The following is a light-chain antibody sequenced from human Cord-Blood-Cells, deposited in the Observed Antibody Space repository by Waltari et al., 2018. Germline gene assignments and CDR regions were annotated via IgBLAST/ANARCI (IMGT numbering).Light chain of an antibody. CDR1: QSVSSSY. CDR2: GAS. V-gene: IGKV3-20*01. CDR3: QQYGSSAWT. Sequence: EIVLTQSPGTLSLSPGERATLYCRARQSVSSSYLAWYQQKPGQAPRLLIYGASSRATGIPDRFSGSGSGTDFTLTISRLEPEDFAVYYCQQYGSSAWTVGQGTKVEIK. J-gene: IGKJ1*01.